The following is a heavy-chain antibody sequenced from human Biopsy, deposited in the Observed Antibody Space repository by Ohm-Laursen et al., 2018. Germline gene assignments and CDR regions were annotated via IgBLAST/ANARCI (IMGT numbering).Heavy chain of an antibody. CDR3: TRAGGGKIYGL. Sequence: TLSLTCTVSGVSINTGGFYLTWIPPHPGTGPEGIGYIHYSGNTLYNPSLKSRLTISVDTSRNQFSLKLTSVTAADTALYYCTRAGGGKIYGLWGQGTLVTVSS. CDR2: IHYSGNT. D-gene: IGHD3-16*01. J-gene: IGHJ4*02. V-gene: IGHV4-31*03. CDR1: GVSINTGGFY.